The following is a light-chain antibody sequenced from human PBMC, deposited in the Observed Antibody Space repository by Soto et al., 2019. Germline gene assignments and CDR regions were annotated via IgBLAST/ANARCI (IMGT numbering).Light chain of an antibody. CDR1: QSVRNN. Sequence: EIMMTQSPATLSVSPGESATLSCRASQSVRNNLAWYQHKPGQAPRLLIYYASTRATGIPARFSGSGSGTEFTLTISNLQSEDFVLDYCQQYNDWPLITFGQGTRLEIK. CDR3: QQYNDWPLIT. J-gene: IGKJ5*01. CDR2: YAS. V-gene: IGKV3-15*01.